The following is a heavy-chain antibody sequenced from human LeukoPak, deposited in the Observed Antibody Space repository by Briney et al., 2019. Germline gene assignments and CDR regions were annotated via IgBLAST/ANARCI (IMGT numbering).Heavy chain of an antibody. CDR2: IYYSGST. J-gene: IGHJ5*01. Sequence: SETLSLTCTVSGCSISSSSYYWGWLRQPPGKGLEWIGSIYYSGSTYNNPSPKSRVTISVNTSKNQFSLKLRSVTAADAAVYYCARHSRILFDAWGHGTLVTVSS. V-gene: IGHV4-39*01. CDR1: GCSISSSSYY. CDR3: ARHSRILFDA. D-gene: IGHD2-2*01.